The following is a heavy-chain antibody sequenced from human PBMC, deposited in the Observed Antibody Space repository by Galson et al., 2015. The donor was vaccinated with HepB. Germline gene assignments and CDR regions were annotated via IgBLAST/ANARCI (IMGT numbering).Heavy chain of an antibody. CDR3: AKDRPRGGDYVVYFQH. J-gene: IGHJ1*01. Sequence: SLRLSCAASGFTFSSYAMSWVRQAPGKGLEWVSAISGSGGSTYYADSVKGRFTISRDNSKNTLYLQMNSLRAEDTAVYYCAKDRPRGGDYVVYFQHWGQGTLVTVSS. CDR1: GFTFSSYA. CDR2: ISGSGGST. V-gene: IGHV3-23*01. D-gene: IGHD4-17*01.